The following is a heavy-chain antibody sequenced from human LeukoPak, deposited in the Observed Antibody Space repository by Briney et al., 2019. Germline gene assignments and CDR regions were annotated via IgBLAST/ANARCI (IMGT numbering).Heavy chain of an antibody. CDR3: AREYYDFWSGYYPPRVFDY. CDR2: IYHSGST. D-gene: IGHD3-3*01. J-gene: IGHJ4*02. V-gene: IGHV4-38-2*02. Sequence: SQTLSLTCTDSGYSISSGYYWGWIRQPPGKGLEWIGTIYHSGSTYYNPSLKSRVTISVDTSKNQFSLKLSSVTAADTAVYYCAREYYDFWSGYYPPRVFDYWGQGTLVTVSS. CDR1: GYSISSGYY.